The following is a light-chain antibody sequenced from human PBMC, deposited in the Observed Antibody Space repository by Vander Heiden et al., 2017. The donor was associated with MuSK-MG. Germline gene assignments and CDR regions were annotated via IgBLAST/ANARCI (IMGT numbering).Light chain of an antibody. CDR2: DVS. J-gene: IGLJ2*01. Sequence: QSALTQPRSVSGSPGQSVTISCTGTSSDVGGYNLVSWYQQHPGKAPKLMIYDVSKRPSGVPDRFSGSKSGNTASLTISGLQAEEEADYYCCSYAGSTDVFGGGTKLTVL. V-gene: IGLV2-11*01. CDR1: SSDVGGYNL. CDR3: CSYAGSTDV.